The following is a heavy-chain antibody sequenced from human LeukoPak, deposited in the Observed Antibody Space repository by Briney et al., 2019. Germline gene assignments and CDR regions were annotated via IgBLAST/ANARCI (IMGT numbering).Heavy chain of an antibody. CDR3: AREGMGIAVGSHFDY. J-gene: IGHJ4*02. Sequence: SETLSLTCAVYGGSLSSYYWSWVRQPPGKRLEWIGEIDERGRTTYNPSLKSRITISLDTSKNQFSLKLSSVTAADTAVYYCAREGMGIAVGSHFDYWGQGTLVTVSS. D-gene: IGHD6-19*01. V-gene: IGHV4-34*01. CDR2: IDERGRT. CDR1: GGSLSSYY.